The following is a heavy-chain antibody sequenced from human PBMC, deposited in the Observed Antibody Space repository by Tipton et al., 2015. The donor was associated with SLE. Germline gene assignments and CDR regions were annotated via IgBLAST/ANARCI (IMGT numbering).Heavy chain of an antibody. CDR3: ARDCGGSCDDAFDI. J-gene: IGHJ3*02. CDR2: IYYSGST. D-gene: IGHD2-15*01. Sequence: TLSLTCTVSGGSISSYYWSWIRQPPGKGLEWIGYIYYSGSTNYNPSLKGRVTISVDTSKNQFSLKLSSVTAADTAVYYCARDCGGSCDDAFDIWGQGTMVTVSS. CDR1: GGSISSYY. V-gene: IGHV4-59*01.